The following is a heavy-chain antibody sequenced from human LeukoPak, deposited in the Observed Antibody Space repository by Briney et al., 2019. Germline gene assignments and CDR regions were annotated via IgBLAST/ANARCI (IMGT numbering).Heavy chain of an antibody. CDR2: IRYDGSNK. CDR3: AKAGEIVATIFDY. J-gene: IGHJ4*02. D-gene: IGHD5-12*01. Sequence: GGSLRLSCAASGFAFTSYGMHWVRQAPGKGLEWVAFIRYDGSNKYYADSVKGRFTISRDNSKNTLYLQMNSLRAEDTAVYYCAKAGEIVATIFDYWGQGTLVTVSS. CDR1: GFAFTSYG. V-gene: IGHV3-30*02.